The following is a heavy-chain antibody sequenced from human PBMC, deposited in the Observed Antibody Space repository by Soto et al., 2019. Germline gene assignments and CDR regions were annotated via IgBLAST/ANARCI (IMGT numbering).Heavy chain of an antibody. CDR3: AREYTAWPLAYGLDV. J-gene: IGHJ6*02. CDR2: ISSRSDI. CDR1: GFTFSTYS. D-gene: IGHD2-2*02. Sequence: RLSGVGSGFTFSTYSINWVRQAPGKGLEWVSSISSRSDIYYADSVKGRFTISRDNAKNSVSLQMNSLRAEDTAVYYCAREYTAWPLAYGLDVWGQGTTVTVSS. V-gene: IGHV3-21*01.